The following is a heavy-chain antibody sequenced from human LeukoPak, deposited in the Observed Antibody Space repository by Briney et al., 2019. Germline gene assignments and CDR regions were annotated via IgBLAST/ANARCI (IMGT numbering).Heavy chain of an antibody. CDR2: ISTSGDST. V-gene: IGHV3-23*01. D-gene: IGHD7-27*01. Sequence: PGGSLRLSCEASGFTFSNHAMAWVRQAPGQGLEWVSLISTSGDSTYYADSVKGRFTISRDNSKNTLYLQMNGLRAGDTALYYCAHPWGPGWYFDLWGRGTLVPVSS. CDR1: GFTFSNHA. CDR3: AHPWGPGWYFDL. J-gene: IGHJ2*01.